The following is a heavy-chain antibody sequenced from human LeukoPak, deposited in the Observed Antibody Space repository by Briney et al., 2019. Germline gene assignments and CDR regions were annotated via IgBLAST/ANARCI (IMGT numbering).Heavy chain of an antibody. CDR3: ARDLGFGWLSIEGY. D-gene: IGHD3-9*01. Sequence: GGSLRLPCAASGFTFSSYSMNWVRQAPGKGLEWVSSISSSSSYIYYADSVKGRFTISRDNAKNSLYLQMNSLRAEDTAVYYCARDLGFGWLSIEGYWGQGTLVTVSS. V-gene: IGHV3-21*01. CDR1: GFTFSSYS. CDR2: ISSSSSYI. J-gene: IGHJ4*02.